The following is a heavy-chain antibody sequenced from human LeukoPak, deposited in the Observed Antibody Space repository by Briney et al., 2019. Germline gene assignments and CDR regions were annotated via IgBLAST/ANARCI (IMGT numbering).Heavy chain of an antibody. V-gene: IGHV3-23*01. J-gene: IGHJ6*02. CDR1: GFTFSNYA. CDR3: AKESRTFYDILPVDV. Sequence: GGSLRLSCAASGFTFSNYAMSWVRQTPGKGLECVSAIRGSGDSTYYRDSVKGRFTISRDNSKSTLYLEMNSLRAEDTAVYHCAKESRTFYDILPVDVWGQGTTVTVSS. D-gene: IGHD3-9*01. CDR2: IRGSGDST.